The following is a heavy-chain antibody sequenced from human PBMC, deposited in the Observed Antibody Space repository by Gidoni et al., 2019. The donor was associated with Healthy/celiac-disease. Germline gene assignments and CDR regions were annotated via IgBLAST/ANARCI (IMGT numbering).Heavy chain of an antibody. CDR3: ARTVHSGYDLGFYYYYYMDV. J-gene: IGHJ6*03. CDR1: GYTFTGYY. D-gene: IGHD5-12*01. CDR2: SNPNSGGT. Sequence: QVQLVQSGAEVKKPGASVTVSCKASGYTFTGYYMHWVRQAPGQGLEWMGWSNPNSGGTNYAQKFQGRVTMTRDTSISTAYMELSRLRSDDTAVYYCARTVHSGYDLGFYYYYYMDVWGKGTTVTVSS. V-gene: IGHV1-2*02.